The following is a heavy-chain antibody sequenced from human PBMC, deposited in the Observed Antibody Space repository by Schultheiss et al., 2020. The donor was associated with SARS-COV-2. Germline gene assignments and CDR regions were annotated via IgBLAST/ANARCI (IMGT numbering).Heavy chain of an antibody. D-gene: IGHD1-26*01. CDR1: GYTFTGYY. V-gene: IGHV1-2*04. CDR2: INPNSGGT. Sequence: ASVKVSCKASGYTFTGYYMHWVRQAPGQGLEWMGWINPNSGGTNYAQKFQGWVTMTRDTSISTAYMELSRLRSDDTAVYYCARGGRVGAHRWDYGMDVWGQGTTVTVSS. J-gene: IGHJ6*02. CDR3: ARGGRVGAHRWDYGMDV.